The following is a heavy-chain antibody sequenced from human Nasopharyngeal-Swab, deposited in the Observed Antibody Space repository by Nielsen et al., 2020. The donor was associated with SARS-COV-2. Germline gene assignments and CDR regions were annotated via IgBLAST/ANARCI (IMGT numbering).Heavy chain of an antibody. V-gene: IGHV3-21*06. D-gene: IGHD4-17*01. CDR2: ISPTSDYI. CDR3: VRGSYGHYDA. J-gene: IGHJ5*02. Sequence: GESLKISCAASGFTLSSYTMNWVRQDPGKGLEWVSSISPTSDYIYYAESVKGRFTISRDNAKNSLFLQMNSLRAEETAIYYCVRGSYGHYDAWGQGALITVSS. CDR1: GFTLSSYT.